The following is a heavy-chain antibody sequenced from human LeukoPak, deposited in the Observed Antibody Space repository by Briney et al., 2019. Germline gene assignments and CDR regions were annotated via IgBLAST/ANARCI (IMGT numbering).Heavy chain of an antibody. CDR2: INHSGNT. D-gene: IGHD3-10*01. CDR1: GGSFSGHY. Sequence: PSETLSLTCGVYGGSFSGHYWTWIRQPPGKGLEWIGEINHSGNTNYNPSLKSRVTTSVDTSKNQLSLRLTSVTAADTAVYYCARGLIRYYSGSGTSGNFDYWGQGTLVTVSS. J-gene: IGHJ4*02. V-gene: IGHV4-34*01. CDR3: ARGLIRYYSGSGTSGNFDY.